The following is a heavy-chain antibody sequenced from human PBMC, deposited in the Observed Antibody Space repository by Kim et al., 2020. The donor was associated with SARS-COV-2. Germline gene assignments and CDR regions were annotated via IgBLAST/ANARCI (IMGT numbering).Heavy chain of an antibody. Sequence: GGSLRLSCAASGFTFSSYSMSWVRQAPGKGLEWVSSINSSSSYIYYADSVQGRFTISRDNAKNSLYLQMNSLGAEDTAVYYCARKDTGGWYRDWGQGTLVTGSS. D-gene: IGHD6-19*01. CDR3: ARKDTGGWYRD. CDR2: INSSSSYI. J-gene: IGHJ4*02. CDR1: GFTFSSYS. V-gene: IGHV3-21*01.